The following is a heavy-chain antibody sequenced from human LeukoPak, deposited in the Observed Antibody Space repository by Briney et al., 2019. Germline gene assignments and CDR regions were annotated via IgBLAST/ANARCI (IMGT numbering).Heavy chain of an antibody. CDR2: IRSKANNYAT. Sequence: GGSLRLSCAASGFTFSSYAMSWVRQAPGKGLEWVGRIRSKANNYATAYAASVKGRFTISRDDSKNTAYLQMNSLKTEDTAVYYCTRPSSTTGTTFWFDPWGQGTLVTVSS. D-gene: IGHD1-1*01. CDR3: TRPSSTTGTTFWFDP. CDR1: GFTFSSYA. J-gene: IGHJ5*02. V-gene: IGHV3-73*01.